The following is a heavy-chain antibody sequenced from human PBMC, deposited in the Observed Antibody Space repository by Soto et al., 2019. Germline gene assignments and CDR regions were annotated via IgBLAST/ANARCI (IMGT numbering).Heavy chain of an antibody. J-gene: IGHJ4*02. V-gene: IGHV4-31*03. D-gene: IGHD3-10*01. CDR2: IYYSGST. Sequence: SETLSLTCTVSGGSISSGGYYWSWIRQHPGKGLEWIGYIYYSGSTYYNPSLKSRVTISVDTSKNQFSLKLSSVTAADTAVYYCARVYGSGMELDYWGQGTLVTVSS. CDR3: ARVYGSGMELDY. CDR1: GGSISSGGYY.